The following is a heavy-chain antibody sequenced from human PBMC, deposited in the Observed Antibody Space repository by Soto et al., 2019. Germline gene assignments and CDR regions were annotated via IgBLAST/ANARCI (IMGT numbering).Heavy chain of an antibody. J-gene: IGHJ4*02. V-gene: IGHV3-15*01. D-gene: IGHD3-9*01. CDR1: GFNLSHPW. CDR2: IKSKTDGGTA. Sequence: GGSLRLSCVASGFNLSHPWMTWVRQAAGKGLEWVGRIKSKTDGGTADYAAPVKGRATISRDDSKNTVYLQMNSLKTEDTAVYYCTTGIYYDILTGYHNVAYWGQGALVTVFS. CDR3: TTGIYYDILTGYHNVAY.